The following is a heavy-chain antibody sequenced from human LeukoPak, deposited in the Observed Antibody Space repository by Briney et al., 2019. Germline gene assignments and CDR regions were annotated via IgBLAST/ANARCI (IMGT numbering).Heavy chain of an antibody. CDR3: AKDFVWEHLGWCDY. CDR2: ISYDGRNK. D-gene: IGHD1-26*01. CDR1: GFTFRKYA. J-gene: IGHJ4*02. V-gene: IGHV3-30*18. Sequence: GGSLRLSCEASGFTFRKYAMHWVRQAPGKGLEWVALISYDGRNKYYGDYVKGRFTISRDNSKNTVYLQMNSLKAEDTGVYYCAKDFVWEHLGWCDYWGQGTLVTVSS.